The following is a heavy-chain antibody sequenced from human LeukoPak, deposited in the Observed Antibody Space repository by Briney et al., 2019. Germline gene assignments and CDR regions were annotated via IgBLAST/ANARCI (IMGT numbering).Heavy chain of an antibody. CDR3: ATVGHCSSTACFIDY. J-gene: IGHJ4*02. Sequence: PRGSLRLSCAASGFTFSHYWMHWVRQAPGKRLVWVSRIESEGGRTDYADSLKGRFTISRDNAKNTLYLEMNSLRAEDTAVYYCATVGHCSSTACFIDYWGQGSLVTVSS. V-gene: IGHV3-74*01. D-gene: IGHD2-2*01. CDR1: GFTFSHYW. CDR2: IESEGGRT.